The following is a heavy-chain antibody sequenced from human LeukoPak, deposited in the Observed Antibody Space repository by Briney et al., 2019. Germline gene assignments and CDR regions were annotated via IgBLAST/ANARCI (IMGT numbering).Heavy chain of an antibody. V-gene: IGHV3-23*01. J-gene: IGHJ4*02. CDR2: ISGSGGST. CDR3: AKDARWYYDFWSGYYTLCYFDY. CDR1: GFTFSSYA. Sequence: GGSLRLSCAASGFTFSSYAMSWVRQAPGKGLEWVSAISGSGGSTYYADSVKGRFTISRDNSKNTLYLQMNSLRAEDTAVYYCAKDARWYYDFWSGYYTLCYFDYWGQGTLVTVSS. D-gene: IGHD3-3*01.